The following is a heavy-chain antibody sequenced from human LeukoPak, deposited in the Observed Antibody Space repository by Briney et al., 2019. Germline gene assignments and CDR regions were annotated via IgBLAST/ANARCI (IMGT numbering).Heavy chain of an antibody. CDR3: ASPKGYCSGGSCYAEYFQH. CDR1: GFSFSSYD. CDR2: IESDGSNE. D-gene: IGHD2-15*01. J-gene: IGHJ1*01. V-gene: IGHV3-30*02. Sequence: GGSLRLSCAASGFSFSSYDMHWVRQAPGKGLEWVTFIESDGSNEYYADSVKGRFTISRDNSKNTLYLQMNSLRAEDTAVYYCASPKGYCSGGSCYAEYFQHWGQGTLVTVSS.